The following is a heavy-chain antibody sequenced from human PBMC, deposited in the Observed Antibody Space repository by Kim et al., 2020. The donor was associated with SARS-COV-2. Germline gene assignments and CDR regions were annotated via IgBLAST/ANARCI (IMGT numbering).Heavy chain of an antibody. V-gene: IGHV5-51*01. J-gene: IGHJ6*02. CDR1: GYSFTSYW. D-gene: IGHD6-13*01. CDR3: ARQSSSWYSIYYGMDV. Sequence: GESLKISCKGSGYSFTSYWIGWVRQMPGKGLEWMGIIYPGDSDTRYSPSFQGQVTISADKSISTAYLQWSSLKASDTAMYYCARQSSSWYSIYYGMDVWGQGTTVTVSS. CDR2: IYPGDSDT.